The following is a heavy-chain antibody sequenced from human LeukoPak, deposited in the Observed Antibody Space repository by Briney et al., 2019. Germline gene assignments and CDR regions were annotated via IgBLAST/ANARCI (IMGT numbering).Heavy chain of an antibody. CDR1: GFTFTSSA. CDR3: ARVPYGDYGDDAFDI. J-gene: IGHJ3*02. CDR2: IVVGSGNT. D-gene: IGHD4-17*01. Sequence: SVKVSCKASGFTFTSSAMQWVRQARGQRLEWIGWIVVGSGNTNYAQKFQGRVTMTRDTSISTAYMELSRLRSDDTAVYYCARVPYGDYGDDAFDIWGQGTMVTVSS. V-gene: IGHV1-58*02.